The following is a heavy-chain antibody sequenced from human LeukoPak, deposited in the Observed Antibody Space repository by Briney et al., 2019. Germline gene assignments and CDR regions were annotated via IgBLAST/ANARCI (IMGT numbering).Heavy chain of an antibody. D-gene: IGHD1-14*01. J-gene: IGHJ4*02. CDR1: GFTFSSYP. Sequence: PGGSLRLSCSASGFTFSSYPMHWVRHAPGKGLEYVSSISGGGTTDYADSVRGRFTISRANSKNTLYLQMSSLSPEDTAVYYCVRNLPMDYWGQGTLVTVSS. V-gene: IGHV3-64D*06. CDR2: ISGGGTT. CDR3: VRNLPMDY.